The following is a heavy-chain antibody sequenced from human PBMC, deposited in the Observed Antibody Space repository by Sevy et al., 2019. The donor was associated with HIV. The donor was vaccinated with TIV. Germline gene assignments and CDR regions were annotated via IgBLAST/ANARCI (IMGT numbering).Heavy chain of an antibody. CDR1: AYTFTTHW. CDR3: ARLDSYSIGWSPRYYFDY. D-gene: IGHD6-19*01. V-gene: IGHV5-51*01. J-gene: IGHJ4*02. CDR2: MSPGDSDP. Sequence: GESLKISCKGSAYTFTTHWIGWVRQMPGKGLEWMGIMSPGDSDPRYSPSFQGQVTMSVAKSVSTAYLQWHSLETSDTAIYYCARLDSYSIGWSPRYYFDYWGQGTLVTVSS.